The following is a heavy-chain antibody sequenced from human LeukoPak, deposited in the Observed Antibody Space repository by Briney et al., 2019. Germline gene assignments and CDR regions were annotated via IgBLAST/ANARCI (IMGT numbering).Heavy chain of an antibody. CDR2: ISGGGGSI. D-gene: IGHD5-12*01. CDR1: GFTFSSYA. J-gene: IGHJ4*02. Sequence: GGSLRLSCAASGFTFSSYAMSWVRQAPGKGLEWLSAISGGGGSIYYADSVKGRFTISRDNSKNALYLQMNSLGAEDTAVYYCARRPYDSTLHFDYWGQGTLVTVSS. V-gene: IGHV3-23*01. CDR3: ARRPYDSTLHFDY.